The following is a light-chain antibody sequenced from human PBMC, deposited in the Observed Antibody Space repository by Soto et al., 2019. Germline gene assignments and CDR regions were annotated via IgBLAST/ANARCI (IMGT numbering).Light chain of an antibody. CDR2: GAS. CDR3: QQYGSSPVT. J-gene: IGKJ1*01. Sequence: EIVLTQSPGTQSLSPGERTTLSCRASQSVSSNFLAWYQQKPGQAPRLLIYGASSRATGIPDRFSGSGSGTAFILAISRLEPEDSAVYYCQQYGSSPVTFGQGTKVEIK. V-gene: IGKV3-20*01. CDR1: QSVSSNF.